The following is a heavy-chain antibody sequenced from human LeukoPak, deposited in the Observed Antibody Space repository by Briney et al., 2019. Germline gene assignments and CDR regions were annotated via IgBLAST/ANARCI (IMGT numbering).Heavy chain of an antibody. Sequence: GGSLRLSCAASGFTFRNYGMHWVRQAPGKGLGWVAVISYDGSNKDYAESVKGRFTISRDNSKNTVYLQMNSLRPEDTAVFYCAKVSGFKITFGGVIDWGQGTPVTVSS. D-gene: IGHD3-16*02. J-gene: IGHJ4*02. CDR3: AKVSGFKITFGGVID. V-gene: IGHV3-30*18. CDR1: GFTFRNYG. CDR2: ISYDGSNK.